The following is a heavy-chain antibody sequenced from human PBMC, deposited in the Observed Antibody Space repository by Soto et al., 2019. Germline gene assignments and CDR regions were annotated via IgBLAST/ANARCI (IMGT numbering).Heavy chain of an antibody. CDR2: IWYDGSNK. CDR3: ARGLLMVYAMHYYYGMDV. J-gene: IGHJ6*02. CDR1: GFTFSSYG. V-gene: IGHV3-33*01. Sequence: GGSLRLSCAASGFTFSSYGMHWVRQAPGKGLEWVAVIWYDGSNKYYADSVKGRFTISRDNSKNTLYLQMNSLRAEDTAVYYCARGLLMVYAMHYYYGMDVWGQGTTVTVSS. D-gene: IGHD2-8*01.